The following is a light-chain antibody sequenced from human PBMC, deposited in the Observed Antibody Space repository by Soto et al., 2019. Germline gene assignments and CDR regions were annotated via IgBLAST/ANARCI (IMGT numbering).Light chain of an antibody. J-gene: IGLJ2*01. Sequence: QSALTQPASVSGSPGQSITISCTGTSSDVGGYNYVSWYQQHPGKAPKLMIYDVSNRPSGVSNRFSGSKSGNTASLTISGLQAEDEADYYCSSYTSSILFGGGTKLTGL. CDR3: SSYTSSIL. V-gene: IGLV2-14*01. CDR1: SSDVGGYNY. CDR2: DVS.